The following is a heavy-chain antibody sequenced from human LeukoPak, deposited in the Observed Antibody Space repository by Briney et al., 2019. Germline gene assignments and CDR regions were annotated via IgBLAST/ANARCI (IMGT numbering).Heavy chain of an antibody. V-gene: IGHV3-23*01. CDR2: IGGSGGST. D-gene: IGHD5-18*01. Sequence: GGSLRLSCAASGFTFSSYAMSWVRQAPGKGLEWVSAIGGSGGSTYYADSVKGRFTISRDNSKNTLYLQMNSLRAEDTAVYYCARGVGYPYFDYWGQGTLVTVSS. CDR3: ARGVGYPYFDY. CDR1: GFTFSSYA. J-gene: IGHJ4*02.